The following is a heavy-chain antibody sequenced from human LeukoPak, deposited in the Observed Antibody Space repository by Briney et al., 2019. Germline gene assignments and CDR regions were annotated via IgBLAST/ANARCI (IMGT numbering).Heavy chain of an antibody. CDR1: GFTFSSYG. J-gene: IGHJ6*02. V-gene: IGHV3-30*02. CDR3: AKDWLWEPYYYYGMDV. Sequence: GGSLRLSCAASGFTFSSYGMHWVRQAPGKGLEWVAFIRYDGSNKYYADSVKGRFTISRDNSKNTLYLQMNSLRAEDTAVYYCAKDWLWEPYYYYGMDVWGQGTTVTVSS. D-gene: IGHD1-26*01. CDR2: IRYDGSNK.